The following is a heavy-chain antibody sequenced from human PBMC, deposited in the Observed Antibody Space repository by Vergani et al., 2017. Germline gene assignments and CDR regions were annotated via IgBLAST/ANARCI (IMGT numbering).Heavy chain of an antibody. D-gene: IGHD6-19*01. CDR1: GFTFSNYW. J-gene: IGHJ4*02. V-gene: IGHV3-7*03. CDR3: ARSRPSGWYFDY. CDR2: IKEDGSEK. Sequence: EVQLVESGGGLVQPGGSLRLSCAASGFTFSNYWMSWVRQGPGKGLEWVANIKEDGSEKYYVDSVKGRFTISRANAKNLLYLQLNSLRAEDTAVYYCARSRPSGWYFDYWGQGTLVTVSS.